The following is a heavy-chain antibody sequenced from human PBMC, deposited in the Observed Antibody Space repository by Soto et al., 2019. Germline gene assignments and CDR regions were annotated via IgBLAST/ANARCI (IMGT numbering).Heavy chain of an antibody. CDR3: ARSDCSSTSCYFPYYYNGMDV. Sequence: PSETLSLTCTVSGGSVNNNNYYWGWIRQTPGKGLEWIGSIYYTGSTYYNPSLKSRATISVDTSKNQFSLRLTSVTAADTSVYFCARSDCSSTSCYFPYYYNGMDVWGQGTTVTISS. CDR2: IYYTGST. J-gene: IGHJ6*02. CDR1: GGSVNNNNYY. D-gene: IGHD2-2*01. V-gene: IGHV4-39*01.